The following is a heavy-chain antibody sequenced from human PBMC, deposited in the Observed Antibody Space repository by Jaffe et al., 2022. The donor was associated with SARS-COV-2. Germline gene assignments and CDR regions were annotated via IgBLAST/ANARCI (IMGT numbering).Heavy chain of an antibody. V-gene: IGHV3-7*04. Sequence: EVQLEESGGGLVQPGGSLRLSCVVSGFTFSSYWMSWVRQAPGKGLEWVANINEDGNEKYYVDSVKGRFTTSRDNAKNSLYLQMNSLTAEDTAMYYCARVGFSYSQGEVPAKAGAMDVWGQGTTVTVSS. CDR1: GFTFSSYW. CDR2: INEDGNEK. J-gene: IGHJ6*02. CDR3: ARVGFSYSQGEVPAKAGAMDV. D-gene: IGHD3-16*01.